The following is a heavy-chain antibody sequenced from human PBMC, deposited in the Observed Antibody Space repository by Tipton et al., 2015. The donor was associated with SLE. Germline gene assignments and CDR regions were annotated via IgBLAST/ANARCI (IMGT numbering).Heavy chain of an antibody. CDR2: VYYRGST. Sequence: GLVKPSETLSLTCTVSGGPISSSSYYWGWIRQPPGKGLEWIGSVYYRGSTYYNPSLKSRVTISVDTSKTQFSLKLSSVTAADAAVYYCARGLGRWAFDIGGQGTMVTVSS. V-gene: IGHV4-39*01. CDR1: GGPISSSSYY. D-gene: IGHD1-1*01. CDR3: ARGLGRWAFDI. J-gene: IGHJ3*02.